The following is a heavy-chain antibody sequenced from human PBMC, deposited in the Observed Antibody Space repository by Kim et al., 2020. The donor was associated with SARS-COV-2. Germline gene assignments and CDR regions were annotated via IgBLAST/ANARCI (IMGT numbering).Heavy chain of an antibody. CDR1: GGTFNNYP. D-gene: IGHD6-19*01. CDR3: ATTGAFRRWLVSHYYFGVDV. V-gene: IGHV1-69*13. CDR2: FTPISGTP. J-gene: IGHJ6*02. Sequence: SVKVSCKASGGTFNNYPISWVRQAPGQGLEWMGGFTPISGTPKYAQKFQGRVTITADEFTTTVHLEVSSLRSEDTAVYYCATTGAFRRWLVSHYYFGVDVWGQGTTVTVSS.